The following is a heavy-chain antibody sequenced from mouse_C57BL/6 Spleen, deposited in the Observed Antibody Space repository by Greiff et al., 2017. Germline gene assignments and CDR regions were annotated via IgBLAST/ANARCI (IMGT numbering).Heavy chain of an antibody. Sequence: VQLQQSGPVLVRPGASVKLSCKASGYTFTGYCMNWVKQSPGQSLEWIGEIYPYNGGTSYNEKFKGKATLTVDKSSSTAYMELHSLTSEDSAVYCCARRGFSKHLDYWGQGTPLTVSA. J-gene: IGHJ2*01. D-gene: IGHD2-5*01. V-gene: IGHV1-19*01. CDR2: IYPYNGGT. CDR3: ARRGFSKHLDY. CDR1: GYTFTGYC.